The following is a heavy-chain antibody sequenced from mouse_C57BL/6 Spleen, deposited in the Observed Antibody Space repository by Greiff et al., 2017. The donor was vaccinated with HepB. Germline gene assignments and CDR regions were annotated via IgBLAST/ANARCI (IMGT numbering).Heavy chain of an antibody. V-gene: IGHV1-82*01. J-gene: IGHJ3*01. Sequence: QVQLQQSGPELVKPGASVKISCKASGYAFSSYWMNWVKQRPGKGLEWIGRIYPGDGDTNYNGKFKGKATLTADNTSSTAYMQLSSLTSEDSAVYCCEAQATGAYWGQGALVTVSA. D-gene: IGHD3-2*02. CDR2: IYPGDGDT. CDR1: GYAFSSYW. CDR3: EAQATGAY.